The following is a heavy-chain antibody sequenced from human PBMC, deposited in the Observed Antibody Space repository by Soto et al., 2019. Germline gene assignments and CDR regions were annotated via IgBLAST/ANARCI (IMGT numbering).Heavy chain of an antibody. CDR2: ISSSSSYI. J-gene: IGHJ4*02. D-gene: IGHD2-21*01. V-gene: IGHV3-21*06. CDR3: VRDSDSVADMTHGDF. Sequence: GGSLRLSCAVSGFTFSDYSMNWVRQAPGKGLEWVSSISSSSSYIYYADSVKGRFTISRDTAKNILYLQMNSLRDEDTAVYFCVRDSDSVADMTHGDFWGRGTLVTVSS. CDR1: GFTFSDYS.